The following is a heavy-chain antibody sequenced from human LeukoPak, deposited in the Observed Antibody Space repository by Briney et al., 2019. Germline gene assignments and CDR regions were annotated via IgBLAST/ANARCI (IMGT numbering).Heavy chain of an antibody. CDR2: ISASGDST. D-gene: IGHD3-22*01. CDR3: ARYSYDSTPRAYYFDY. CDR1: GFTVSSYA. V-gene: IGHV3-23*01. Sequence: GGSLRLSWAASGFTVSSYAVSWVRQARGEGREWGSTISASGDSTNYADSVKGRFTISRDNSKNTMYLLMDRLRAENTAIYYCARYSYDSTPRAYYFDYWGQGTLVTVSS. J-gene: IGHJ4*02.